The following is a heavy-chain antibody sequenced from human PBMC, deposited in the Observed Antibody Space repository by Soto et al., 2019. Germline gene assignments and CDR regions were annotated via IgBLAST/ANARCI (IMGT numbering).Heavy chain of an antibody. J-gene: IGHJ6*03. Sequence: QVELVESGGGVVQPGTSLRLSCAASGFTFNNYAMHWVRRAPGKGLEWVAVIWHGGSKKYYADSVKGRFTISRDNSDYTLYLQMGTLSAEDTSVYYCARGSPVVELYYIDVWGKGTTVIVSS. D-gene: IGHD3-10*01. CDR2: IWHGGSKK. CDR1: GFTFNNYA. V-gene: IGHV3-33*01. CDR3: ARGSPVVELYYIDV.